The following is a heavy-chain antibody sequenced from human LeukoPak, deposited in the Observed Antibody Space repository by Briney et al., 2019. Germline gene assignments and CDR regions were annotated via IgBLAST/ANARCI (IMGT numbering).Heavy chain of an antibody. CDR2: MNPNSSNT. J-gene: IGHJ4*02. CDR1: GYTFTSYD. V-gene: IGHV1-8*01. Sequence: GASVKVSCKASGYTFTSYDINWVRQATGQGLEWMGWMNPNSSNTGYAQKFQGRVTMTRNTSISTAYMELSSLRSEDTAVYYCAREGQSPGVATVTSFDYWGQGTLVTVSS. D-gene: IGHD5-12*01. CDR3: AREGQSPGVATVTSFDY.